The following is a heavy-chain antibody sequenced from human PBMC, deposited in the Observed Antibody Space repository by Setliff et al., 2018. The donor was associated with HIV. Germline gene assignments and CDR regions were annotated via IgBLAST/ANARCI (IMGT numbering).Heavy chain of an antibody. Sequence: SETLSLTCGVSGIPIDRVYSWAWIRQPPGKGLEWIGTISHSGSTHYNSPLQGRISISIDTTKNQFSLTLTSVTAADTAMYYCARDQSDYNVLTGFGDFDYWGHGTLVTV. D-gene: IGHD3-9*01. CDR3: ARDQSDYNVLTGFGDFDY. CDR1: GIPIDRVYS. CDR2: ISHSGST. J-gene: IGHJ4*01. V-gene: IGHV4-38-2*02.